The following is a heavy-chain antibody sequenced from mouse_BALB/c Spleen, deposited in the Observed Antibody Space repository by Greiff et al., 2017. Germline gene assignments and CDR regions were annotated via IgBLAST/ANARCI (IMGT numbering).Heavy chain of an antibody. CDR3: ARGLSTMITYFDY. CDR2: ISDGGSYT. CDR1: GFTFSDYY. Sequence: DVKLVESGGGLVKPGGSLKLSCAASGFTFSDYYMYWVRQTPEKRLEWVATISDGGSYTYYPDSVKGRFTISRDNAKNNLYLQMSSLKSEDTAMYYCARGLSTMITYFDYWGQGTTLTVSS. D-gene: IGHD2-4*01. V-gene: IGHV5-4*02. J-gene: IGHJ2*01.